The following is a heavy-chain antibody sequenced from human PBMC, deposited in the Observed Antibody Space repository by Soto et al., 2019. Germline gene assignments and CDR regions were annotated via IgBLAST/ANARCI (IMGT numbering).Heavy chain of an antibody. Sequence: QVQLVASGGGLVKPGGSLRLSCAASGFTFSDYYMSWIRQAPGKGLEWVSYISSSGSTIYYADSVKGRFTISRDNAKNSLYLQMNSLRAEDTAVYYCARDNADDFWSGYYTLGWFDPWGQGTLVTVSS. CDR1: GFTFSDYY. J-gene: IGHJ5*02. D-gene: IGHD3-3*01. CDR2: ISSSGSTI. CDR3: ARDNADDFWSGYYTLGWFDP. V-gene: IGHV3-11*01.